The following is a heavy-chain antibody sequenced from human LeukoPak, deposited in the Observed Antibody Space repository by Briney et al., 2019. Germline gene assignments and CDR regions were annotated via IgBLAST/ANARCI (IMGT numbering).Heavy chain of an antibody. V-gene: IGHV1-24*01. J-gene: IGHJ6*02. CDR1: GYTLTELS. CDR3: ATEALISPYYYYGMDV. CDR2: FDPEDGET. Sequence: ASVKVSCKVSGYTLTELSMHWVRQAPGKGLEWMGGFDPEDGETIYAQKFQGRVTMTEDTPTDTAYMELSSLRSEDTAVYYCATEALISPYYYYGMDVWGQGTTVTVSS.